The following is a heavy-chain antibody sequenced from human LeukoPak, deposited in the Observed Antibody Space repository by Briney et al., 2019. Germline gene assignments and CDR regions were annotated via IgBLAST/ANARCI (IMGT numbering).Heavy chain of an antibody. CDR2: IWYDGSNK. J-gene: IGHJ4*02. D-gene: IGHD6-13*01. Sequence: PGRSLRLSCAASGFTFSSYGMHWVRQAPGKGLEWVSVIWYDGSNKYYADSVRGRFTISRDNSKNTLYLQMNSLRAEDTAVYYCAREVARVSSLDYWGQGTLVTVSS. CDR1: GFTFSSYG. V-gene: IGHV3-33*01. CDR3: AREVARVSSLDY.